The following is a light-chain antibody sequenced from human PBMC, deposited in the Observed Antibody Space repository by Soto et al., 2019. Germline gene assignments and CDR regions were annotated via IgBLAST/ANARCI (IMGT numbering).Light chain of an antibody. CDR2: EAS. CDR3: QQYNGYWT. V-gene: IGKV1-5*03. Sequence: DIQMSQSPSTLSASVGDRVTITCRASQSISGSLAWYQQKPGKAPKLLIYEASNLKSGVPSRFSGSGSGTEYTLTISSLQPDDSASYYCQQYNGYWTFGQGTRGKSN. CDR1: QSISGS. J-gene: IGKJ1*01.